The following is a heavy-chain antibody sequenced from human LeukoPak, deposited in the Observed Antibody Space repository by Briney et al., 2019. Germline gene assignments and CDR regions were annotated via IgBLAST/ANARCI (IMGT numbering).Heavy chain of an antibody. J-gene: IGHJ4*02. D-gene: IGHD2-2*01. Sequence: PGGSLRLSCAASGFTFSSYAMHWVRQAPGKGLDWVASTSYDGSNKYYADSVKGRFTISRDNSKNTLYLQMNSLRAEDTAVYYCARDEALRIVAPAAFDYWGQGTLVTVSS. CDR1: GFTFSSYA. CDR3: ARDEALRIVAPAAFDY. V-gene: IGHV3-30-3*01. CDR2: TSYDGSNK.